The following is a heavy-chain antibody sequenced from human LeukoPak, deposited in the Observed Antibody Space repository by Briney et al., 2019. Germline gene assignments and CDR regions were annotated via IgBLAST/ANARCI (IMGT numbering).Heavy chain of an antibody. J-gene: IGHJ4*01. CDR1: GDPINSGQF. Sequence: ETLSLPFFVPGDPINSGQFWGWIRQPTGKGVDYIGNIDQRGNTYYSPSLKSRLHISVDTSRNQSSLRLSSLTAADTAVYYCARERGYYDSSGYGSYSDYWGHGTLVTVSS. V-gene: IGHV4-38-2*02. CDR2: IDQRGNT. CDR3: ARERGYYDSSGYGSYSDY. D-gene: IGHD3-22*01.